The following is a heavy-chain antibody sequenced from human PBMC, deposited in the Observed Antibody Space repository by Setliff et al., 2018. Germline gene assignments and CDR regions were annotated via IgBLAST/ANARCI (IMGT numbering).Heavy chain of an antibody. CDR2: FDFDDDET. J-gene: IGHJ6*03. CDR1: GYTFSDYY. Sequence: GASVKVSCKASGYTFSDYYMQWVRQAPGKGLEWMGRFDFDDDETIYAEKFQGRVTMSADTSSDTAYMELSSLTSDDTAVYYCARTQPVPLWSDDYSNYGHMGVWGKGTTVTVSS. CDR3: ARTQPVPLWSDDYSNYGHMGV. D-gene: IGHD4-4*01. V-gene: IGHV1-69-2*01.